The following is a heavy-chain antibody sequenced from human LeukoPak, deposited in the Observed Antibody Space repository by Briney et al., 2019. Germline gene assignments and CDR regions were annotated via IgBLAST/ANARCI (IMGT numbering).Heavy chain of an antibody. CDR2: INHSGST. Sequence: SETLSLTCTVSGGSISSSSYYWSWIRQPPGKGLEWIGEINHSGSTNYNPSLKSRVTISVDTSKNQFSLRLSSVTAADTAVYYCATGVYYYDSSGYYPYYFDYWGQGTLVTVSS. D-gene: IGHD3-22*01. CDR3: ATGVYYYDSSGYYPYYFDY. CDR1: GGSISSSSYY. V-gene: IGHV4-39*07. J-gene: IGHJ4*02.